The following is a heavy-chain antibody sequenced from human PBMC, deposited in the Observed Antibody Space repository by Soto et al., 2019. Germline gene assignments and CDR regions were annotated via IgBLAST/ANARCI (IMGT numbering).Heavy chain of an antibody. CDR1: GFTFNTHW. Sequence: PGGSLRLSCTASGFTFNTHWMHWVRPAPGKGRGCVSRIYFDGITTNYADSVKGRLTVSTDSSNNTVYLHVNTLGGEDTAVHYLAIGGAMGVDYRSQRTLVTVSS. J-gene: IGHJ4*02. V-gene: IGHV3-74*01. CDR2: IYFDGITT. CDR3: AIGGAMGVDY. D-gene: IGHD1-26*01.